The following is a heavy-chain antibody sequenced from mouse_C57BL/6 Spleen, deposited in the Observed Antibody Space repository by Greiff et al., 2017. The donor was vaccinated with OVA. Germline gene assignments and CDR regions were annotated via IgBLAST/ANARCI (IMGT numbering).Heavy chain of an antibody. J-gene: IGHJ2*01. CDR3: ARRYYGSTRYFDY. Sequence: VQLPPPGAELVKPGASVKLSCKASGYPFTSYWMQWVKQRPGQGLEWIGEIDPSDSYTNYNQKFKGKATLTVDTSSSTAYMQLSSLTSEDSAVYYCARRYYGSTRYFDYWGQGTTLTVSS. V-gene: IGHV1-50*01. CDR2: IDPSDSYT. D-gene: IGHD1-1*01. CDR1: GYPFTSYW.